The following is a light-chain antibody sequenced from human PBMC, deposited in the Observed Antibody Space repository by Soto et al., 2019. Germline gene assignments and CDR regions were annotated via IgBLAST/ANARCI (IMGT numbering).Light chain of an antibody. CDR2: VNTDGSH. CDR3: QTWATGIVV. J-gene: IGLJ2*01. V-gene: IGLV4-69*01. CDR1: SGHSNYA. Sequence: QPVLTQSPSASASLGASVKLTCTLSSGHSNYAIAWHQQQPEKGPRYLMKVNTDGSHNKGDGIPDRFSGSSSGAERYLTISSLQSEDEADYYCQTWATGIVVFGGGTKLTVL.